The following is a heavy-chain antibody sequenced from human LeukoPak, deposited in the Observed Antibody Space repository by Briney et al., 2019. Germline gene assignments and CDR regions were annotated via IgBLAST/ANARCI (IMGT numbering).Heavy chain of an antibody. D-gene: IGHD1-20*01. J-gene: IGHJ3*02. CDR3: AKDRGYRYNWNDLYKHAFDI. Sequence: GGSLRLSCAASGFTCSSYAMSWVRQAPGKGLEWVSAISGSGGSTYYADSVKGRFTISRDNSKNTLYLQMNSLRAEDTAVYYCAKDRGYRYNWNDLYKHAFDIWGQGTMVTVSS. V-gene: IGHV3-23*01. CDR2: ISGSGGST. CDR1: GFTCSSYA.